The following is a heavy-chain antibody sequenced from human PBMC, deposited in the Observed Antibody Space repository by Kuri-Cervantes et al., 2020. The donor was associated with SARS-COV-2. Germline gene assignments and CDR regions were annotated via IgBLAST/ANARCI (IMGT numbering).Heavy chain of an antibody. Sequence: GESLKISCAASGFTFDDYAMHWVRQAPGKGLEWVSLISGDGGSTYYADSVKGRFTISRDNSKNTLYLQMNSLRAEDTAVYYCAKLTYYDSGGDYWGQGTLVTVSS. CDR1: GFTFDDYA. V-gene: IGHV3-43*02. CDR3: AKLTYYDSGGDY. D-gene: IGHD3-22*01. CDR2: ISGDGGST. J-gene: IGHJ4*02.